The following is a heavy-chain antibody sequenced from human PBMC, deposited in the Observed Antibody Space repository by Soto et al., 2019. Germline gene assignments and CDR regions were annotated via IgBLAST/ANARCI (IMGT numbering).Heavy chain of an antibody. CDR1: GFSLSNARMG. J-gene: IGHJ4*02. CDR2: IFSNAEK. V-gene: IGHV2-26*01. Sequence: QVTLKESGPVLVKPTETLTLTCTFSGFSLSNARMGVSWIRQPPGKALEWLAHIFSNAEKSYSTSLNGRLTSSKDTSNSQVVRTMTNMDPVDTATYYCERTSDYGYPGVETANDYWGQGTLVTVSS. D-gene: IGHD4-17*01. CDR3: ERTSDYGYPGVETANDY.